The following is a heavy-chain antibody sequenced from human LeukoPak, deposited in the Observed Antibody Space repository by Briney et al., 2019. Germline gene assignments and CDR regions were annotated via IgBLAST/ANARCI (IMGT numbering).Heavy chain of an antibody. D-gene: IGHD1-26*01. CDR3: ARELREHGVFDI. CDR2: IYSDGST. CDR1: GFTVSSNY. J-gene: IGHJ3*02. Sequence: GGSLRLSCAASGFTVSSNYMSWVRQAPGKGLEWVSEIYSDGSTYYEASVKGRFSISRANSKNTVYLQMNSLTAEDTAVYYCARELREHGVFDIWGQGTMVTVSS. V-gene: IGHV3-53*01.